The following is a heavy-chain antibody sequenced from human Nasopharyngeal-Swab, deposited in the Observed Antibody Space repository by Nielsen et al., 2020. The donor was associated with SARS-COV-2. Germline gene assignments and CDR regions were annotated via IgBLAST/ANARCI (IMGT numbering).Heavy chain of an antibody. Sequence: GGEVPGQWLGWVSYISSSGSTIYYADSVKGRFTISRDNAKNSLYLQMNSLRAEDTAVYYCARVRADYGGNSDEPSMDVWGQGTTVTVSS. V-gene: IGHV3-48*03. CDR3: ARVRADYGGNSDEPSMDV. J-gene: IGHJ6*02. D-gene: IGHD4-23*01. CDR2: ISSSGSTI.